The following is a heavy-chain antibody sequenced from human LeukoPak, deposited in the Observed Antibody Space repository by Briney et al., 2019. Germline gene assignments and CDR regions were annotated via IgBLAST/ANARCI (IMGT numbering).Heavy chain of an antibody. V-gene: IGHV1-18*01. J-gene: IGHJ4*02. CDR2: ISTYNGNT. CDR3: ARDEGRGTYFFGWYFDY. Sequence: ASVKVSCKASGCTFTTYGINWVRQAPGQGLEWMGWISTYNGNTNYAQKLQGRVTMTTDPSTNTAYMELRSLRSDDTALYYCARDEGRGTYFFGWYFDYWGQGTLVTVSS. D-gene: IGHD3-3*01. CDR1: GCTFTTYG.